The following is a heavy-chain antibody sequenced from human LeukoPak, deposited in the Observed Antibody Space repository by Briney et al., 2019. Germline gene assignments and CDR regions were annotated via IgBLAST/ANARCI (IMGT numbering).Heavy chain of an antibody. CDR3: ARETKGRAFDP. J-gene: IGHJ5*02. CDR2: IYSGGGT. Sequence: GGSLRLSCAASGFTVSSNYMSWVRQAPGKGLEWVSVIYSGGGTYYADSVKGRFTISRDNSKNTLYLQMNSLRAEDTAVYYCARETKGRAFDPWGQGTLVTVSS. V-gene: IGHV3-53*01. CDR1: GFTVSSNY.